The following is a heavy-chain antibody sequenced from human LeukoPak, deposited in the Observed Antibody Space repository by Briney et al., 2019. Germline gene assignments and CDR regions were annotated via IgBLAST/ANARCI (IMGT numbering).Heavy chain of an antibody. D-gene: IGHD3-22*01. CDR3: ARHDGIDY. V-gene: IGHV3-21*01. J-gene: IGHJ4*02. CDR2: ISSSGSYI. CDR1: GFTFSGYS. Sequence: PGGSLRLSCAASGFTFSGYSMNWVRQAPGKGLEWVSSISSSGSYIYYADSVKGRFTVSRDNAKNSLYLQMNSLRAEDTAVYYCARHDGIDYWGQGTLVTVSS.